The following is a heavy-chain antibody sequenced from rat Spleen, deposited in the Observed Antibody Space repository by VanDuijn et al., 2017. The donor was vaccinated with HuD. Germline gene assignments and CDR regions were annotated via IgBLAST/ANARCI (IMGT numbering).Heavy chain of an antibody. V-gene: IGHV2-13*01. J-gene: IGHJ1*01. CDR3: ARDSTYPWGYFDF. CDR2: IWGDGST. D-gene: IGHD1-9*01. Sequence: QVQLKESGPGLVQPSQTLFLTCSVSGFSLISYGVSWVRQPPGKGLEWMGGIWGDGSTKYNSGLKSRLSISRDTSKSQLFLKMNSLQTDDTATYYCARDSTYPWGYFDFWGPGTMVTVSS. CDR1: GFSLISYG.